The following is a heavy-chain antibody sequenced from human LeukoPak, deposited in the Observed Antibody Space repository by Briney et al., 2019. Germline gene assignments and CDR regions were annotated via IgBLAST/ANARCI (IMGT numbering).Heavy chain of an antibody. CDR1: DGSISSHY. J-gene: IGHJ6*04. D-gene: IGHD2-8*02. CDR3: ARPGVLGLPMDV. V-gene: IGHV4-39*01. CDR2: IYYSGST. Sequence: SETLSLTCTVSDGSISSHYWSWIRQPPGKGLEWIGSIYYSGSTYYNPSLKSRVTISVDTSKNQFSLKLSSVTAADTAVYYCARPGVLGLPMDVWGKGTTVTVSS.